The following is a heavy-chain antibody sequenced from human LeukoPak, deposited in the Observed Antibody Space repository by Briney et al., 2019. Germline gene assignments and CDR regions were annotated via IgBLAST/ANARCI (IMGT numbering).Heavy chain of an antibody. CDR1: GFTFSSYA. D-gene: IGHD3-22*01. V-gene: IGHV3-23*01. CDR3: AKDRYYYDSTGYRGIDF. CDR2: ISGSGTNT. Sequence: GGSLRLSCAASGFTFSSYAMSWVRQAPGKGLEWVSAISGSGTNTYYADSVKGRFTISRDNSKNTLYLQMNSLRAEDTAVYYCAKDRYYYDSTGYRGIDFWGQGTLVTVSS. J-gene: IGHJ4*02.